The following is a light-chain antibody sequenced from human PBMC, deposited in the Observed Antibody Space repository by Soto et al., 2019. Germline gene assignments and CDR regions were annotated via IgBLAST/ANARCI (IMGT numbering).Light chain of an antibody. CDR2: EVS. V-gene: IGLV2-11*01. CDR1: SSDVGGYNY. Sequence: QSALTQPRSVSGSPGQSVTISCTGTSSDVGGYNYVSWYQHHPGKAPKVMVHEVSNRPSGVPDRFSGSKSGNTASLTISGLQAEDEADYYCYSYAGNSTWVFGGGTKVTVL. CDR3: YSYAGNSTWV. J-gene: IGLJ3*02.